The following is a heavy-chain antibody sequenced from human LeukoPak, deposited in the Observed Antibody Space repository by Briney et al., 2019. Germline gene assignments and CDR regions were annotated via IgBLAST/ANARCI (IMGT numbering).Heavy chain of an antibody. CDR1: GFTFSSYS. V-gene: IGHV3-21*01. CDR3: ARETRDYMGILAGELDY. CDR2: ISSSSSYI. D-gene: IGHD3-9*01. Sequence: GGSLRLSCAASGFTFSSYSMNWVRQAPGKGLEWVSSISSSSSYIYYADSVKGRFTISRDNAKNSLYLQMNSLRAEDTAVYYCARETRDYMGILAGELDYWGQGTLVTVSS. J-gene: IGHJ4*02.